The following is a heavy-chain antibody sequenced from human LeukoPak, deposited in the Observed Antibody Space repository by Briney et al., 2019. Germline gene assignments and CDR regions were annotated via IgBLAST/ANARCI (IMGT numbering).Heavy chain of an antibody. Sequence: PETLSLTSTVSGGSISSISYYWGSIRQPPGKGLEWIGRIYYIGSTYYNPSLKSRVPISVDTPKNPCSLKLTSVTAADTAVNYCARLRHGDYLEYGGQGTLVTVSS. J-gene: IGHJ4*02. V-gene: IGHV4-39*01. CDR3: ARLRHGDYLEY. CDR2: IYYIGST. D-gene: IGHD4-17*01. CDR1: GGSISSISYY.